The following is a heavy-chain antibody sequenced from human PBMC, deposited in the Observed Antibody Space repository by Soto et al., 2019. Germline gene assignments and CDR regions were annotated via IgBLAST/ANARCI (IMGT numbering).Heavy chain of an antibody. CDR1: GYTFTKYD. V-gene: IGHV1-8*01. Sequence: QVQLVQSGAEVKKPGASVKVSCKASGYTFTKYDIHWVRQATGQGLEWMGWMNPDSGNTGQSKQFQGRVTMTRDTSIRTAYMEMSSLRSEDTAVYYCARGRFRRTWFDPWGQGTLVTVSS. D-gene: IGHD3-16*01. CDR3: ARGRFRRTWFDP. CDR2: MNPDSGNT. J-gene: IGHJ5*02.